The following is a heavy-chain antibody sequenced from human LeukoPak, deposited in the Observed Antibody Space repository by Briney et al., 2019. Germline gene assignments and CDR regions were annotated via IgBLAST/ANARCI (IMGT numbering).Heavy chain of an antibody. D-gene: IGHD6-13*01. Sequence: WETLSLTCTVSGGSVSSYSWSWIRQPAGKGLEWIGRIYSTNYNPSLKSRVTISVDTTKNQFSLKLSSVTAADTAVYYCARGESSGWYYFNYWGQGTLVTVSS. J-gene: IGHJ4*02. V-gene: IGHV4-4*07. CDR1: GGSVSSYS. CDR3: ARGESSGWYYFNY. CDR2: IYST.